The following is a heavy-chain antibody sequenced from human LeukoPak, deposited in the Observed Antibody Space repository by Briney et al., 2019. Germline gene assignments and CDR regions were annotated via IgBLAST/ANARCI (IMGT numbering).Heavy chain of an antibody. CDR1: GYSISSGYY. Sequence: PSETLSLTCTVSGYSISSGYYWGWIRQPPGKGLEWIGSIYHSGSTYYNPSLKSRVTISVDTSKNQFSLKLSSVTAADTAVYYCAGTDYDFWSGSGYWGQGTLVTVSS. J-gene: IGHJ4*02. V-gene: IGHV4-38-2*02. CDR2: IYHSGST. CDR3: AGTDYDFWSGSGY. D-gene: IGHD3-3*01.